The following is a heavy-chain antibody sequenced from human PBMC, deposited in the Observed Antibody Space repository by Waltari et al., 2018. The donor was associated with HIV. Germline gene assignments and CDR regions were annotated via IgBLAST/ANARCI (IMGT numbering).Heavy chain of an antibody. CDR2: IYSGGST. CDR3: ARDPRSSGYYGMDV. CDR1: GFPISDNY. D-gene: IGHD1-26*01. V-gene: IGHV3-53*01. Sequence: EVQLVESGGGLIEPGGSLRLSCEASGFPISDNYMSWVRQAPGKGLEWVSVIYSGGSTYYADSVKGRFTISRDNSKNTLSLHMNSLRAEDTAVYYCARDPRSSGYYGMDVWGQGATVTVSS. J-gene: IGHJ6*02.